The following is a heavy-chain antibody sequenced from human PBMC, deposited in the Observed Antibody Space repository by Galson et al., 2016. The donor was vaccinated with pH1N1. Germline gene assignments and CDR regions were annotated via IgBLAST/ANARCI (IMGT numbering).Heavy chain of an antibody. CDR2: ITWNSHVI. Sequence: SLRLSCAASGFTFDAFAMHWVRQVPGKGLEWVSVITWNSHVIDYADSVKGRFTIPRDNARNSLYLQMNNLRPEDTAFYYCAKDHCSHGDTNCFYFALWGRGTIVTVSS. CDR3: AKDHCSHGDTNCFYFAL. V-gene: IGHV3-9*01. D-gene: IGHD4-17*01. J-gene: IGHJ2*01. CDR1: GFTFDAFA.